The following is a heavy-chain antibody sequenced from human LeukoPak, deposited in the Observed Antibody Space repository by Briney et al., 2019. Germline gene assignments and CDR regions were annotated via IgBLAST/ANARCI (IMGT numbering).Heavy chain of an antibody. V-gene: IGHV4-31*03. CDR2: IYYSGST. CDR3: AAQHWGYNAFDI. CDR1: GGSISSGGYY. D-gene: IGHD3-16*01. Sequence: NPSETLSLTCTVSGGSISSGGYYWSWIRQHPGKGLEWIGYIYYSGSTYYNPSLKSRVTISVDTSKNLFSLKLSSVTAADTAVYYCAAQHWGYNAFDIWGQGTMVTVSS. J-gene: IGHJ3*02.